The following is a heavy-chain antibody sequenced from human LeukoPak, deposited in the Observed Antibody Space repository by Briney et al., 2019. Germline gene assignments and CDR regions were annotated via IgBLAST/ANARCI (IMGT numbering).Heavy chain of an antibody. J-gene: IGHJ5*02. D-gene: IGHD1-1*01. Sequence: SETLSLTCTVSGDSTNNFYWNWIRQSPGKGLEWIGYIYYSGSTNYNPSLKSRVTISVDTSKNQFSLKLSSVTAADTAVYYCARHSRHWFDPWGQGTLVTVSS. V-gene: IGHV4-59*08. CDR1: GDSTNNFY. CDR3: ARHSRHWFDP. CDR2: IYYSGST.